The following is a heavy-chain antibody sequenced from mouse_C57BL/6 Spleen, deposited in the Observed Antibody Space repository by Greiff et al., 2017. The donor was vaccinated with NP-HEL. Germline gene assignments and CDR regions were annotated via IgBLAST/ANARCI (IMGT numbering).Heavy chain of an antibody. Sequence: QVQLQQSGAELVRPGASVKLSCKASGYTFTDYYINWVKQRPGQGLEWIARIYPGSGNTYYNEKFKGKATLTAEKSSSTAYMQLSSLTSEDSAVYFCAREGSNYPFYAMDYWGQGTSVTVSS. CDR2: IYPGSGNT. J-gene: IGHJ4*01. CDR3: AREGSNYPFYAMDY. CDR1: GYTFTDYY. D-gene: IGHD2-5*01. V-gene: IGHV1-76*01.